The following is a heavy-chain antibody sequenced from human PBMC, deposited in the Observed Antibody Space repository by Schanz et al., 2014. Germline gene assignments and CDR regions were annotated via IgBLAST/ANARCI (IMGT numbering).Heavy chain of an antibody. V-gene: IGHV1-46*01. CDR2: INPSAGST. D-gene: IGHD7-27*01. CDR1: GYTFTTYY. Sequence: QVQLVQSGAEVKKPGASVKISCKTSGYTFTTYYMHWVRQAPGQGLEWMGIINPSAGSTHYAQRFRGRVTMTRDTSTSTVYLEISRLRSEDTAMYYCARDPLTGVERFDFWGQGTRVNVST. J-gene: IGHJ4*02. CDR3: ARDPLTGVERFDF.